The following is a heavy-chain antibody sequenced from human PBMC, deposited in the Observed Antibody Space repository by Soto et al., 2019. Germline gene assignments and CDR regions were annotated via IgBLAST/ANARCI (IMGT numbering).Heavy chain of an antibody. Sequence: QVQLVQSGAEVKKPGSSVKVSCKASGGTFSSYAISWVRQAPAHGLECMGGTIPIFGTANYAQKFQGRVTVTADESTSNASVALSSLRFEDTGVYYCARGACTGSFCYNYGMDVWGHGTTVTVSS. D-gene: IGHD2-8*01. V-gene: IGHV1-69*01. CDR1: GGTFSSYA. J-gene: IGHJ6*02. CDR3: ARGACTGSFCYNYGMDV. CDR2: TIPIFGTA.